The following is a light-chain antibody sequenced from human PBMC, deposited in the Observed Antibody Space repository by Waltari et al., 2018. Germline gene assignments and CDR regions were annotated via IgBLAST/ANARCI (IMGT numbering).Light chain of an antibody. CDR2: DVS. J-gene: IGLJ2*01. V-gene: IGLV2-14*03. CDR1: SSDVGGYNY. Sequence: SPGQSITISCTGTSSDVGGYNYVYWYQQHPGKAPKLMIYDVSNRPSGVSNRFSGSKSGNTASLTISGLQAEDEADYYCSSYTSSSTLLFGGGTKLTVL. CDR3: SSYTSSSTLL.